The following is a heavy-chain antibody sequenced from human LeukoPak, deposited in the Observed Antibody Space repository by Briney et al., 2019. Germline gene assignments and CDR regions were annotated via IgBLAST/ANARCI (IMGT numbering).Heavy chain of an antibody. V-gene: IGHV4-59*11. Sequence: PSETLSLTCTVSGGSISTHSRTWIRQPPGMGLEWIGYIYYTGSTNYNPSLKSRVTISLYTSKNQFSLHLSFVTAADTAVYYCARAPNGYYPLDYWGQGTLVTVSS. CDR1: GGSISTHS. D-gene: IGHD3-22*01. J-gene: IGHJ4*02. CDR3: ARAPNGYYPLDY. CDR2: IYYTGST.